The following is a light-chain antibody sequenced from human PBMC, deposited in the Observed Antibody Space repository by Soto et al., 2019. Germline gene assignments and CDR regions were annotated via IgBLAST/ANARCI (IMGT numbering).Light chain of an antibody. CDR2: RAS. J-gene: IGKJ5*01. CDR1: QSVSSL. CDR3: QQYNEWPIT. Sequence: IVLTQSPATLSVSPGERATLSCRASQSVSSLLAWYQQKPGQAPRLLIYRASTRATGISGSFSGSGSGTEFTLTITSLQSEDFAVYYCQQYNEWPITFGQGTRLEI. V-gene: IGKV3-15*01.